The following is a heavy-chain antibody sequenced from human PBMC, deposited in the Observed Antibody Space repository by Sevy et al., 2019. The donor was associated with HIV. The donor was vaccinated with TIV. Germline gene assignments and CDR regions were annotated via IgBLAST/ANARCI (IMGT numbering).Heavy chain of an antibody. CDR3: AGGDSSGYYSEGGDAFDI. CDR2: ISSSGSTI. CDR1: GFTFSDYY. D-gene: IGHD3-22*01. V-gene: IGHV3-11*01. J-gene: IGHJ3*02. Sequence: GGSLRLSCAASGFTFSDYYMSWIRQAPGKGLEWVSYISSSGSTIYYADSVKGRFTISRDNAKNSLYLQMNSLRAEDTAVYYCAGGDSSGYYSEGGDAFDIWGQGTMVTVSS.